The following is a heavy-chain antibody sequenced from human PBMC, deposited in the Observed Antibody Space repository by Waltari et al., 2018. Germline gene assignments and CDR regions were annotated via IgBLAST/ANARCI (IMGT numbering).Heavy chain of an antibody. CDR3: AKVSMDY. V-gene: IGHV3-30*02. CDR2: IRYDGSNK. J-gene: IGHJ4*02. Sequence: QVQLVESGGGGVKPGGSRRPSCAAPGFTSSSYGMHWVRQAPGKGLEWVAFIRYDGSNKYYADSVKGRFTISRDNSKNTLYLQMNSLRAEDTAVYYCAKVSMDYWGQGTLVTVSS. CDR1: GFTSSSYG.